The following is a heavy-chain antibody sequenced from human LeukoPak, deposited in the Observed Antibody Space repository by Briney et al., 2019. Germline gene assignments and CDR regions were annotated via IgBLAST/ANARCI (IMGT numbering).Heavy chain of an antibody. CDR1: GFTFSDYT. Sequence: GGSLRLSCAVSGFTFSDYTMNWVRQAPGKGLEWISNIRTTTETGEYYADSVKGRFTISRDNSKNTLYLQMNSLRAEDTAVYYCAKDSTQWLAEHNWFDPWGQGTLVTVSS. CDR3: AKDSTQWLAEHNWFDP. CDR2: IRTTTETG. J-gene: IGHJ5*02. D-gene: IGHD6-19*01. V-gene: IGHV3-48*01.